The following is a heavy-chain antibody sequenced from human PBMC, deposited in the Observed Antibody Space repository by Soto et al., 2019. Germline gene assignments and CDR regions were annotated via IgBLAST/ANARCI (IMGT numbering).Heavy chain of an antibody. CDR1: GYTFTYRY. CDR2: ITPFNGNT. CDR3: ASAAGTGWFDP. J-gene: IGHJ5*02. Sequence: QMQLVQSGAEVKKTGSSVKVSCKASGYTFTYRYLHWVRQAPGQALEWMGWITPFNGNTNYAQKFQDRVTITRDRSMSTAYMELSGLRSEDTAMYYCASAAGTGWFDPWGQGTLVTVSS. V-gene: IGHV1-45*02. D-gene: IGHD6-13*01.